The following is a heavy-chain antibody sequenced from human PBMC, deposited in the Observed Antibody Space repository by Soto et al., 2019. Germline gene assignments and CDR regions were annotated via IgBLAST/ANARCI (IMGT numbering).Heavy chain of an antibody. V-gene: IGHV3-33*01. CDR1: GFTFRSYG. CDR2: IWFDGSKK. CDR3: ARDRLVPYGYGMDV. D-gene: IGHD2-2*01. Sequence: QMQLVESGGGVVHPGRSLRLSCAASGFTFRSYGIHWVRQAPGKGLGWVALIWFDGSKKYYVDSVKGRFAVSRDNSKNTLYLQMNSLRVEDTAVYYCARDRLVPYGYGMDVWGQGTTVTVSS. J-gene: IGHJ6*02.